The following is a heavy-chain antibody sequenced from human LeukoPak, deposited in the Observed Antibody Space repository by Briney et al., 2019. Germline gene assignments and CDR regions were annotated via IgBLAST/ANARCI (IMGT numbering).Heavy chain of an antibody. Sequence: GGSLRLSCAASGFTFSGSAMHWVRQASGKGLEWVGRIQSKANSYATAYAASVKGRFTISRDDSKNTAYLQMNSLKTEGTAVYYCTSTYYGSGSYNWGQGTLVTVSS. J-gene: IGHJ4*02. V-gene: IGHV3-73*01. D-gene: IGHD3-10*01. CDR3: TSTYYGSGSYN. CDR2: IQSKANSYAT. CDR1: GFTFSGSA.